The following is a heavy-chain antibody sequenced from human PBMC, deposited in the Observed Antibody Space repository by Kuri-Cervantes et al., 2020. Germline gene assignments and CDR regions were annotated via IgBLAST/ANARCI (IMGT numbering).Heavy chain of an antibody. D-gene: IGHD2/OR15-2a*01. CDR1: GFSLTTSGMR. V-gene: IGHV2-70D*14. CDR3: ARTHFTGFDP. Sequence: SGPTLVKPTETLTLTCTFSGFSLTTSGMRVSWIRQPPGKALEWLARIDWDDDKFYSTSLKTRLTISKDTSKNQVVLTMTNMDPVDTATYYCARTHFTGFDPWGQGTLVTVSS. CDR2: IDWDDDK. J-gene: IGHJ5*02.